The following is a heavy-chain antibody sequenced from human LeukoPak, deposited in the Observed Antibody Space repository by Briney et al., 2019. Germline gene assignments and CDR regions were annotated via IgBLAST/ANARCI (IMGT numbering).Heavy chain of an antibody. CDR2: INHSGST. V-gene: IGHV4-34*01. Sequence: PSETLSLTCAVYGGSFSGYYWSWIRQPPGKGLEWIGEINHSGSTNYNPSLKSRVTISVDTSKNQFSLKLSSVTAADTAAYYCARGGDTLMILQAFEIWGQGTRVTVSS. J-gene: IGHJ3*02. CDR1: GGSFSGYY. D-gene: IGHD3-16*01. CDR3: ARGGDTLMILQAFEI.